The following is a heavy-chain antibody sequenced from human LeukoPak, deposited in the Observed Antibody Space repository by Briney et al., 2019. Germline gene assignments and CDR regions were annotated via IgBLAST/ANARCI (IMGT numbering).Heavy chain of an antibody. CDR3: ASVSGSY. CDR2: ISSSSSTI. Sequence: TGGSLRLSCAASGFSFSSYSMNWVRQAPGKGLEWVSYISSSSSTIYYADSVKGRFTISRDNAKNSLYLKMNSLRDEDTAVYYCASVSGSYWGQGTLVTVSS. V-gene: IGHV3-48*02. J-gene: IGHJ4*02. D-gene: IGHD3-16*01. CDR1: GFSFSSYS.